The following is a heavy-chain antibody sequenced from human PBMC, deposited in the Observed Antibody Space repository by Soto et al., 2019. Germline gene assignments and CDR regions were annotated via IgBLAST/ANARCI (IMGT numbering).Heavy chain of an antibody. J-gene: IGHJ2*01. CDR3: ARVSAGYWDFDL. V-gene: IGHV4-59*01. CDR1: GGSISSYY. CDR2: IYYSGST. D-gene: IGHD6-19*01. Sequence: QVQLQESGPGLVKPSETLSLTCTVSGGSISSYYWSWIRQPPGKGLEWIGYIYYSGSTNYNPSLRRRVTLSVDTSKNHFSLKVSSVPAADTAVSYCARVSAGYWDFDLWGRGTLVPVSS.